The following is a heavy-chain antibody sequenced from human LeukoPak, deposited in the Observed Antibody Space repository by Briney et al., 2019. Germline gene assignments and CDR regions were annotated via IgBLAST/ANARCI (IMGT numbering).Heavy chain of an antibody. CDR1: GGSFSGNY. J-gene: IGHJ4*02. Sequence: PSETLSLTCAVYGGSFSGNYWNWIRQPPGKGLEWIGEINHSGSTNYNPSLKSRVTISVDRSKKQFSLKLSSVTAADTAVYYCARLSSSRITMVRGVITKYYFDYWGQGTLVTVSS. D-gene: IGHD3-10*01. CDR3: ARLSSSRITMVRGVITKYYFDY. CDR2: INHSGST. V-gene: IGHV4-34*01.